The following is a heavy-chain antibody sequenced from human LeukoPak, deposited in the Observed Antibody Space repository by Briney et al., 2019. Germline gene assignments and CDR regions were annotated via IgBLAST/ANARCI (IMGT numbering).Heavy chain of an antibody. V-gene: IGHV3-48*03. CDR2: ISSSGSTI. D-gene: IGHD1/OR15-1a*01. CDR1: GFTFSSYE. J-gene: IGHJ4*02. Sequence: PGGSLRFSCGASGFTFSSYEMNWVRQAPGKGLEWVSYISSSGSTIYYADSVKGRFTISRDNAKNSLYLQMNSLRAGDTAVYYCARANYNWNTLDYWGQGTLVTVSS. CDR3: ARANYNWNTLDY.